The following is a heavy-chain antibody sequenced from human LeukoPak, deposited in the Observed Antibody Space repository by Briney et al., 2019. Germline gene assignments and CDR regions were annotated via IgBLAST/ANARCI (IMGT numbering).Heavy chain of an antibody. D-gene: IGHD3-22*01. V-gene: IGHV3-23*01. J-gene: IGHJ4*02. CDR3: ANTKYDSSGYCFDY. CDR1: GFTFSSFA. Sequence: GGSLRLSCAASGFTFSSFAISWVRQAPGKGLEWVSAISGSGGSTYYADSVKGRFTISRDNSKNTLYLQMNSLRAEDTAVYYCANTKYDSSGYCFDYWGQGTLVTVSS. CDR2: ISGSGGST.